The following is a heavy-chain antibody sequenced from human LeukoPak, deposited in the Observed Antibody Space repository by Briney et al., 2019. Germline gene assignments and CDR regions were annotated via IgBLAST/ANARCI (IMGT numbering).Heavy chain of an antibody. CDR2: ISGTGGTT. CDR3: AKRSPYSGSFGSFDF. J-gene: IGHJ3*01. Sequence: GGSLRLSCAASGFTFSTSGMSWFRQAPGMGLEWVSRISGTGGTTNYADSVKGRFTVSRDNIKNTLYLQMSSLRADDTALYYCAKRSPYSGSFGSFDFWGQGTMVTVSS. D-gene: IGHD1-26*01. V-gene: IGHV3-23*01. CDR1: GFTFSTSG.